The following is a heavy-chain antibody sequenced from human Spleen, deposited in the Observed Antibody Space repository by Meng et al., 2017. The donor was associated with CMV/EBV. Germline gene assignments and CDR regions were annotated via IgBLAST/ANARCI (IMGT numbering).Heavy chain of an antibody. CDR1: GGSVSSGSYY. D-gene: IGHD2-2*01. CDR2: IYYSGST. J-gene: IGHJ5*02. CDR3: ARANFVVVPAASNWFDP. V-gene: IGHV4-61*01. Sequence: SETLSLTCTVSGGSVSSGSYYWSWIRQPPGKGLEWIGYIYYSGSTNYNPSLKSRVTISVDTSKNQFSLKLSSVTAADTAVYYCARANFVVVPAASNWFDPWGQGTLVTVSS.